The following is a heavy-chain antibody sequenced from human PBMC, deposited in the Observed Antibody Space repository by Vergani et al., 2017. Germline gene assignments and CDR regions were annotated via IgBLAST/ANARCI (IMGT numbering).Heavy chain of an antibody. Sequence: QVQLEESGGGVVQPGRSLRLSCAGSGFTLSSHAMHWVRQAPGKGLEWVACIWYDGSKEYYADSVKGRFTISIDNSKNTLYLQMNHLRAADTAVYYCARSRYCAHRVCYMTYYYYMDVWGKGTAVTVSS. CDR3: ARSRYCAHRVCYMTYYYYMDV. CDR2: IWYDGSKE. J-gene: IGHJ6*03. CDR1: GFTLSSHA. D-gene: IGHD2-8*01. V-gene: IGHV3-33*01.